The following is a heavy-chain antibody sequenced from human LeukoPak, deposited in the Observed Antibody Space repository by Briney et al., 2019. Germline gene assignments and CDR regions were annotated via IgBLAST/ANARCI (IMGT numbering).Heavy chain of an antibody. J-gene: IGHJ4*02. V-gene: IGHV3-23*01. CDR3: AKDDRWLQFCC. Sequence: PGGSLRLSCAASEFSVGSNYMTWVRQAPGKGLEWVSGITPSGHTTYYADSVRGRFTISRDNSRNTVYLQMNSLRAEDTAVYYCAKDDRWLQFCCWGQGTLVTVSA. CDR2: ITPSGHTT. D-gene: IGHD5-24*01. CDR1: EFSVGSNY.